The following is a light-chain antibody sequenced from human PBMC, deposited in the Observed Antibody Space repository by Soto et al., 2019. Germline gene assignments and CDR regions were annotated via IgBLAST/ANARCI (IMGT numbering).Light chain of an antibody. Sequence: DIQLTQSPSFLSASVGDRVTITCRASQDISSNLAWYQQKPGKAPKLLIFGASTLQSGVPSRFSGSGSGTEFTLTISSLQPEDFATYYCQQLNSYSIFTFGPGTKVDI. CDR3: QQLNSYSIFT. J-gene: IGKJ3*01. V-gene: IGKV1-9*01. CDR2: GAS. CDR1: QDISSN.